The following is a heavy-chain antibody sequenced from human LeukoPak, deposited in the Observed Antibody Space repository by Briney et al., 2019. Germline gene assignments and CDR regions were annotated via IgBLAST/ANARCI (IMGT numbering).Heavy chain of an antibody. CDR1: GGSISGSVYY. Sequence: SETLSLTCTVSGGSISGSVYYWGWIRQPPGKDLEWIGSIYYSGRTYYNPSLKSRLTMSVDTSKNQFSLKLSSVTASDTAVYYCARHGGDVTHYYHMDVWGKGTTVTVSS. J-gene: IGHJ6*03. V-gene: IGHV4-39*01. CDR2: IYYSGRT. CDR3: ARHGGDVTHYYHMDV. D-gene: IGHD2-21*02.